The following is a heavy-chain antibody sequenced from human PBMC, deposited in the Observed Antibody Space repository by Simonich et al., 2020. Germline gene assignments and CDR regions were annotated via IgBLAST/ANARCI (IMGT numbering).Heavy chain of an antibody. CDR2: IWYDGSNK. D-gene: IGHD2-15*01. Sequence: QVQLVESGGGVVQPGRSLRLSCAASGFTFSSYGMHWVRQAPGKGLEWGAVIWYDGSNKYYADSVKGRFTISRDNYKNTLYLQMNSLRAEDTAVYYCARDRYCSGGSCYYFDYWGQGTLVTVSS. CDR3: ARDRYCSGGSCYYFDY. CDR1: GFTFSSYG. J-gene: IGHJ4*02. V-gene: IGHV3-33*01.